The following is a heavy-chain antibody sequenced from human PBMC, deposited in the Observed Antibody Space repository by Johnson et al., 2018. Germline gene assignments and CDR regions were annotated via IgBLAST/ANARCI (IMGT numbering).Heavy chain of an antibody. CDR3: ARDDAVATTRPPYYYYGMDV. CDR1: GFTFSSYG. D-gene: IGHD5-12*01. J-gene: IGHJ6*02. Sequence: VQLVETGGGVVQPGRSLRLSCAASGFTFSSYGMHWVRQAPGKGLEWVAVIWYDGSKKYYADSVKGRFTISRDNSKNTLYLQMNSLRAEDTAVYYCARDDAVATTRPPYYYYGMDVWGQGTTVTVSS. CDR2: IWYDGSKK. V-gene: IGHV3-33*01.